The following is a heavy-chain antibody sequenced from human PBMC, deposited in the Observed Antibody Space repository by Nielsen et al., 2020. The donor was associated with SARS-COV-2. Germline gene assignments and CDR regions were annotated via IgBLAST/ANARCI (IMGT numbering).Heavy chain of an antibody. CDR1: GYTFTSYY. V-gene: IGHV1-2*06. D-gene: IGHD5-18*01. CDR3: AREKGSYGPAGYGMDV. CDR2: INPNSGGT. Sequence: ASVKVSCKASGYTFTSYYMRWVRQAPGQGLEWMGRINPNSGGTNYAQKFQGRVTMTRDTSISTAYMELSRLRSDDTAVYYCAREKGSYGPAGYGMDVWGQGTTVTVSS. J-gene: IGHJ6*02.